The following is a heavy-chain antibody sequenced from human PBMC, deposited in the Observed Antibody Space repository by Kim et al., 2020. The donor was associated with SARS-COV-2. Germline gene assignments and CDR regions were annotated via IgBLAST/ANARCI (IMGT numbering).Heavy chain of an antibody. CDR3: AKEGSVGATSDAFDI. Sequence: SDEGQIDITRDKSKNALYMTLNSLRAEDTAVYYCAKEGSVGATSDAFDIWGQGTMVTVSS. V-gene: IGHV3-30*02. J-gene: IGHJ3*02. D-gene: IGHD1-26*01.